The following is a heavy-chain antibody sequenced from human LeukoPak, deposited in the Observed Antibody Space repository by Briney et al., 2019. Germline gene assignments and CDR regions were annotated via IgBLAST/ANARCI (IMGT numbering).Heavy chain of an antibody. V-gene: IGHV4-39*07. Sequence: KPSETLSLTCTVSGGSISSSSYYWGWIRQPPGKGLEWIGSVYYTGASYYNPSLKSRVTISIDTSKKHFSLKLTSVTAADTAVYYCARVWQQQLVVIDYWGQGTLVTVS. CDR1: GGSISSSSYY. CDR3: ARVWQQQLVVIDY. J-gene: IGHJ4*02. CDR2: VYYTGAS. D-gene: IGHD6-13*01.